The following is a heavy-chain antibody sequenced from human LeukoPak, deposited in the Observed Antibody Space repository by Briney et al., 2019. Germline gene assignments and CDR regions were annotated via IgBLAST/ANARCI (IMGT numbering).Heavy chain of an antibody. D-gene: IGHD3-10*01. CDR2: IYHSGST. V-gene: IGHV4-38-2*02. Sequence: PSETLSLTCTVSGYSISSGYYWGWIRQPPGKGLEWIGEIYHSGSTNYNPSLKSRVTISVDKSKNQFSLKLSSVTAADTAVYYCARTIYGSGSYYPYWGQGTLVTVSS. CDR1: GYSISSGYY. J-gene: IGHJ4*02. CDR3: ARTIYGSGSYYPY.